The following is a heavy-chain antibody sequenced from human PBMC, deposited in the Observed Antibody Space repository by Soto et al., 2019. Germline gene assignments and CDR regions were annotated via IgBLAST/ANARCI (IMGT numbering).Heavy chain of an antibody. J-gene: IGHJ4*02. CDR1: GFTFSSYW. V-gene: IGHV3-7*03. CDR3: ASHPPGGDYNKYATTY. Sequence: GGALRLSCAASGFTFSSYWMSWVRQVPGKGLEWLANIKEDGSEKYYVDSVKGRFTISRDNAKYSLYLQMNSLRADDTATYYCASHPPGGDYNKYATTYWGQGTLVTVSS. D-gene: IGHD4-4*01. CDR2: IKEDGSEK.